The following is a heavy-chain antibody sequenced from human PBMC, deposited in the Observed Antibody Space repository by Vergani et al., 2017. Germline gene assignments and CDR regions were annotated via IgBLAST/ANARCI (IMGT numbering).Heavy chain of an antibody. V-gene: IGHV4-61*02. D-gene: IGHD3-22*01. J-gene: IGHJ3*02. CDR2: IYTSGST. CDR3: ARRSYYDSSGYSPFDAFDI. CDR1: GGSISSGSYY. Sequence: QVQLQESGPGLVKPSQTLSLTCTVSGGSISSGSYYWSWIRPPAGKGLEWIGRIYTSGSTNYNPSLKSRVTISVDTSKNQFSLKLSSVTAADTAVYYCARRSYYDSSGYSPFDAFDIWGQGTMVTVSS.